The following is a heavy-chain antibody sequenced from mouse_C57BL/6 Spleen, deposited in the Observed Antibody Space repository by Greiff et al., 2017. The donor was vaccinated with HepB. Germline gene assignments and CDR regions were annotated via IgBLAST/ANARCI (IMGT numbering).Heavy chain of an antibody. CDR3: AKGNWGYAMDY. CDR1: GFTFSDYY. Sequence: DVHLVESGGGLVQPGGSLKLSCAASGFTFSDYYMYWVRQTPEKRLEWVAYISNGGGSTYYPDTVKGRFTISRDNAKNTLYLQMSRLKSEDTAMYYCAKGNWGYAMDYWGQGTSVTVSS. CDR2: ISNGGGST. J-gene: IGHJ4*01. V-gene: IGHV5-12*01. D-gene: IGHD4-1*01.